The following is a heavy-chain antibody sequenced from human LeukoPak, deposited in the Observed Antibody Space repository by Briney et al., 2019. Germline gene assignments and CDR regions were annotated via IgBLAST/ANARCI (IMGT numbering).Heavy chain of an antibody. V-gene: IGHV4-59*01. J-gene: IGHJ4*02. D-gene: IGHD3-10*01. Sequence: SETLSLTCAVSGGSISSYYWSWIRQPPGKGLEWIGYIYYSGSTNYNPSLKSRVTISVDTSKNQFSLKLSSVTAADTAVYYRARYGSGSHDYWGQGTLVTVSS. CDR2: IYYSGST. CDR3: ARYGSGSHDY. CDR1: GGSISSYY.